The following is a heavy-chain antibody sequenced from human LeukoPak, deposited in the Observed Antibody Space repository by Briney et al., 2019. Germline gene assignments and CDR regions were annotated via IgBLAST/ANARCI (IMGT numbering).Heavy chain of an antibody. CDR2: IYWDDDK. V-gene: IGHV2-5*02. Sequence: SGPTLVNPTQTLTLTCTFSGFSLSTSGVGVGWIRQPPGKALEWLALIYWDDDKRYSPSLKSRLTITKDTSKNQVVLTMTNMDPVDTATYYCARIVGATWIQLWPPPFDYWGQGTLVTVSS. CDR1: GFSLSTSGVG. D-gene: IGHD5-18*01. CDR3: ARIVGATWIQLWPPPFDY. J-gene: IGHJ4*02.